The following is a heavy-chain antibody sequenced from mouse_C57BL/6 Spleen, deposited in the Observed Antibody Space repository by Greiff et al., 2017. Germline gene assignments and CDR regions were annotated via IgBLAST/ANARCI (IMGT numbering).Heavy chain of an antibody. Sequence: QVQLKESGPELVKPGASVKISCKASGYAFSSSWMNWVKQRPGKGLEWIGRIYPGDGDTNYNGKFKGKATLTADKSSSTAYMQLSSLTSEDSAVYFCARSLYYYGSSWGAMDYWGQGTSVTVSS. CDR2: IYPGDGDT. V-gene: IGHV1-82*01. CDR3: ARSLYYYGSSWGAMDY. D-gene: IGHD1-1*01. J-gene: IGHJ4*01. CDR1: GYAFSSSW.